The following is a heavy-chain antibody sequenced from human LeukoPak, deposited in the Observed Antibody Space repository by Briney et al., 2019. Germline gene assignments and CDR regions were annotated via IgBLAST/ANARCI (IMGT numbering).Heavy chain of an antibody. CDR2: IYYSGST. Sequence: SETLSLTCTVSDGSISSYYWSWIQQPPGKGLEWIGYIYYSGSTNCNPSLKSRVTISVDTSKNQFSLKLSSVTAADTAVYYCAGGWGFFDYWGQGTLVTVSS. J-gene: IGHJ4*02. D-gene: IGHD3-16*01. V-gene: IGHV4-59*01. CDR1: DGSISSYY. CDR3: AGGWGFFDY.